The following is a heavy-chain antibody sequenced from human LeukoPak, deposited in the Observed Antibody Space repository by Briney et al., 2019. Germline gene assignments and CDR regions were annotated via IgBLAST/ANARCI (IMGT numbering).Heavy chain of an antibody. CDR2: ISGSGGST. CDR1: GFTFSSYG. CDR3: ARAYYYDSSGYYYGWFDP. D-gene: IGHD3-22*01. J-gene: IGHJ5*02. Sequence: GGSLRLSCAASGFTFSSYGMHWVRQAPGKGLEWVSAISGSGGSTYYADSVKGRFTISRDNSKNSLYLQMNSLRAEDTAVYYCARAYYYDSSGYYYGWFDPWGQGTLVTVSS. V-gene: IGHV3-23*01.